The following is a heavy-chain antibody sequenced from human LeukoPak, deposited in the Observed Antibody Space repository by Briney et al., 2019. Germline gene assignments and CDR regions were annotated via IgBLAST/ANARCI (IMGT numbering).Heavy chain of an antibody. Sequence: SVKVSCKXSGGTFSSYAISWVRQAPGQGLEWMGRIIPIFGTANYTQKFQGRVTITTDESTSTAYVELSSLRSEDTAVYYCASSDAFGGVIVRSYDYWGQGTLVTVSS. CDR3: ASSDAFGGVIVRSYDY. CDR1: GGTFSSYA. J-gene: IGHJ4*02. V-gene: IGHV1-69*05. CDR2: IIPIFGTA. D-gene: IGHD3-16*02.